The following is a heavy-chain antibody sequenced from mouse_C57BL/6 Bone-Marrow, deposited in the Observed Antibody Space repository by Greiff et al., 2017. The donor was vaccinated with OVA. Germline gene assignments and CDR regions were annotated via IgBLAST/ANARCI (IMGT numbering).Heavy chain of an antibody. CDR3: TRGSYVGY. J-gene: IGHJ2*01. CDR2: IDPENGDT. CDR1: GFNIKDDY. D-gene: IGHD1-1*01. Sequence: EVMLVESGAELVRPGASVKLSCTASGFNIKDDYMHWVKQRPEQGLEWIGWIDPENGDTEYASKFQGKATITADTSSNTAYLQLSSLTSEDTAVYYCTRGSYVGYWGQGTTLTVSS. V-gene: IGHV14-4*01.